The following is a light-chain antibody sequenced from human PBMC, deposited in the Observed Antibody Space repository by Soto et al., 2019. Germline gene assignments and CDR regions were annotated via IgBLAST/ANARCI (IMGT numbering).Light chain of an antibody. V-gene: IGLV2-14*03. Sequence: QSVLTQPASVSGSPGQSITISCTGTSSDVGTYKYVSWYQQHPGKAPKLMIYDDSNRPSGVSNRFSGSKSGNTASLTISGPQAEDEADYYCNSYTTSSTLVFGTGTKVTVL. CDR1: SSDVGTYKY. J-gene: IGLJ1*01. CDR2: DDS. CDR3: NSYTTSSTLV.